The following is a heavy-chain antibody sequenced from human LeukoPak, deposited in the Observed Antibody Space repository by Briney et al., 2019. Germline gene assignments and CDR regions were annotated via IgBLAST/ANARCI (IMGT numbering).Heavy chain of an antibody. J-gene: IGHJ4*02. Sequence: SVKVSCKASGGTFSSYAISWVRQAPGQGLEWMGGIIPIFGTANYAQKFQGRVTITADKSTSTAYMELSGLRSEDTAVCYCARLVITTGDFDYWGQGTLVTVSS. V-gene: IGHV1-69*06. CDR2: IIPIFGTA. CDR1: GGTFSSYA. D-gene: IGHD3-22*01. CDR3: ARLVITTGDFDY.